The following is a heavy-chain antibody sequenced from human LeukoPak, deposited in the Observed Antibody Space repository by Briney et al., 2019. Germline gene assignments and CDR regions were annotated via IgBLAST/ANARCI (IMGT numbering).Heavy chain of an antibody. CDR1: GYTFTSYG. J-gene: IGHJ4*02. Sequence: ASVKVSCKASGYTFTSYGISWVRQAPGQGLEWMGWISAYNGNTNYAQKLQGRVTMTTDTSTSTAYMEPRSLRSDDTAVYYCAGSVFCSSTSCHFDYWGQGTLVTVSS. CDR3: AGSVFCSSTSCHFDY. CDR2: ISAYNGNT. D-gene: IGHD2-2*01. V-gene: IGHV1-18*01.